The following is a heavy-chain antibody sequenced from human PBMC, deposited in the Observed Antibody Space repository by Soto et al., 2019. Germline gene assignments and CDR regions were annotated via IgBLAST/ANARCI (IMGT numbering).Heavy chain of an antibody. J-gene: IGHJ5*02. CDR2: IFSSGNT. CDR1: DASISGHY. Sequence: PSETLSLTCAVSDASISGHYWSWIRQPPGKGLEWIGYIFSSGNTNYNPSLKSRVSISVDTSKNQISLKLGSVTAADTAVYYCARGWGELDQWGQGTLVTVSS. D-gene: IGHD3-16*01. CDR3: ARGWGELDQ. V-gene: IGHV4-59*11.